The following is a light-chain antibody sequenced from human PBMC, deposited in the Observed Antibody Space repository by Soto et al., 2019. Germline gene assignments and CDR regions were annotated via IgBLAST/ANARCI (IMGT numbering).Light chain of an antibody. Sequence: QSVLTQPASVSGSPGQSITLSCIGTSSDVGDYDHVSWYQQLPGKAPKLMIYDVINRPSGVSNRFSGSKSGNTASLTISGLQAEDEADYYCSSYSGTSTLYVFGTGTKLTVL. CDR3: SSYSGTSTLYV. CDR2: DVI. J-gene: IGLJ1*01. V-gene: IGLV2-14*01. CDR1: SSDVGDYDH.